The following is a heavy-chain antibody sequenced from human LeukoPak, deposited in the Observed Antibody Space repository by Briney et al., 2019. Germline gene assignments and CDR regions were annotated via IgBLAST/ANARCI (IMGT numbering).Heavy chain of an antibody. CDR3: ARSNYDILTY. CDR1: GGSISSSSYY. D-gene: IGHD3-9*01. V-gene: IGHV4-39*07. J-gene: IGHJ4*02. Sequence: SETLSLTCTVSGGSISSSSYYWGWIRQPPGKGLEWIGSIYYSGNTYYNPSLKSRVTISVDTSKNQFSLKLSSVTAADTAVYYCARSNYDILTYWGQGTLVTVSS. CDR2: IYYSGNT.